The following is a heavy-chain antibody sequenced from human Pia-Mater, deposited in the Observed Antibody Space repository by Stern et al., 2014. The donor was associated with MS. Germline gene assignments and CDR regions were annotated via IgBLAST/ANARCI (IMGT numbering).Heavy chain of an antibody. D-gene: IGHD1-1*01. J-gene: IGHJ4*02. CDR2: ISNDGNHK. CDR3: AKHLAERPFDY. Sequence: VQLEESGGGLVQPGGSLRLSCAASGFTYTDYWMRWVRQAPGKGPERVAVISNDGNHKYYAGSVKDRFTISRDNSKNTLYLQMNSLRVEDTAVYYCAKHLAERPFDYWGQGTLVTVSS. CDR1: GFTYTDYW. V-gene: IGHV3-30*18.